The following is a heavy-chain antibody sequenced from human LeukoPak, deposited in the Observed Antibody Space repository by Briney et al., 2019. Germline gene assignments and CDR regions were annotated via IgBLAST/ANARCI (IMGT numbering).Heavy chain of an antibody. CDR3: ARGITIFGVRENYYMDV. Sequence: PSQTLSLTCTVSGGSISSGGYYWSWIRQHPGKGLEWIGYIYYSGSTYYNPSLKSRVTISVDTSKNQFSLKLSSVTAADTAVYYCARGITIFGVRENYYMDVWGKGTTVTVSS. CDR1: GGSISSGGYY. D-gene: IGHD3-3*01. J-gene: IGHJ6*03. CDR2: IYYSGST. V-gene: IGHV4-31*03.